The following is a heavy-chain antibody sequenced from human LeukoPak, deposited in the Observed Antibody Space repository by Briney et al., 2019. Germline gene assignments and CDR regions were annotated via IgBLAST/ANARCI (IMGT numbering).Heavy chain of an antibody. D-gene: IGHD3-22*01. Sequence: SETLSLTCAVYGGSFSGYYWSWIRQPPGKGLEWIGEINHSGRTNYNTSIKTRVTISVDQSKNQFSLKLSSVSAEDTAVYYCARGGGGDYYYDSSGYYYDYWGQGTLVTVSS. V-gene: IGHV4-34*01. CDR1: GGSFSGYY. J-gene: IGHJ4*02. CDR3: ARGGGGDYYYDSSGYYYDY. CDR2: INHSGRT.